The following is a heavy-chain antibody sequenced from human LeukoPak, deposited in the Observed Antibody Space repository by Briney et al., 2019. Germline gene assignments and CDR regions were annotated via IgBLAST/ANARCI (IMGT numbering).Heavy chain of an antibody. J-gene: IGHJ5*02. D-gene: IGHD3-22*01. V-gene: IGHV4-39*01. Sequence: SETLSLTCSVSGDSISSSSYYWGWIRQPPGKGLEWIGSIYYSGIVYYNPSLKSRVTISVDTSKNQFSLKLSSVTAADTAVYYCASFLYYDSSDSWGQGTLVTVSS. CDR3: ASFLYYDSSDS. CDR1: GDSISSSSYY. CDR2: IYYSGIV.